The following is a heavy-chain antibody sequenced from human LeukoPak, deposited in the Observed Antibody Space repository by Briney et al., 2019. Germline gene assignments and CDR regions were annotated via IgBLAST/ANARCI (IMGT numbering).Heavy chain of an antibody. Sequence: PSETLSLTCSASGDSIDSGGYYWSWLRQHPGRGLEWIGHIYYDGRTYQNPSLKSRVIISVDTSKNQFSLKLSSVTAADTAVYYCARHALELVPPNWFDPWGQGTLVTVSS. CDR2: IYYDGRT. J-gene: IGHJ5*02. D-gene: IGHD1-7*01. V-gene: IGHV4-31*03. CDR1: GDSIDSGGYY. CDR3: ARHALELVPPNWFDP.